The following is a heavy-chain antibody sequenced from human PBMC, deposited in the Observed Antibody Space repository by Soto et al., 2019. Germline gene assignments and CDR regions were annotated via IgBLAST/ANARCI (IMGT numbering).Heavy chain of an antibody. CDR3: ARDHPTYHDFGDGMDV. CDR2: ISAYNGNT. CDR1: GYTFTSYG. Sequence: ASVKVSCKASGYTFTSYGISWVRQAPGQGLEWMGWISAYNGNTNYAQKLQGRVTMTTDTSTSTAYMELRSLRSDDTAVYYCARDHPTYHDFGDGMDVWGQGTTVTVSS. V-gene: IGHV1-18*01. J-gene: IGHJ6*02. D-gene: IGHD3-3*01.